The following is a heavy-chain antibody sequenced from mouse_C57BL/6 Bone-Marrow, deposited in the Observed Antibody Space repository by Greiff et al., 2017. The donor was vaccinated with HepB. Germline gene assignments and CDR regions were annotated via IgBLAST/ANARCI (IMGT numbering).Heavy chain of an antibody. CDR1: GYTFTSYW. CDR3: ARYGYDY. CDR2: INPSSGYT. Sequence: VKLQESGAELAKPGASVKLSCKASGYTFTSYWMHWVKQRPGQGLEWIGYINPSSGYTKYNQKFKDKVTLTADKSSSTDYMQLSSLTYEDSAVYYCARYGYDYWGQGTTLTVSS. D-gene: IGHD2-2*01. J-gene: IGHJ2*01. V-gene: IGHV1-7*01.